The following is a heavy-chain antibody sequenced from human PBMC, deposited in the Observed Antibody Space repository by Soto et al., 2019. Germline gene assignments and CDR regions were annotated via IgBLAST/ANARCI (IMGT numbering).Heavy chain of an antibody. CDR2: IYPGDSDT. J-gene: IGHJ6*02. Sequence: PGESLKISCKGSGYSFTSYWIVWVRQMPGKGLEWMGIIYPGDSDTRCSPSFQGQVTISADKSISTAYLQWSSLKASDTAMYYCARRFDFWSGSGSYYYGLDVWGQGTTVTVSS. V-gene: IGHV5-51*01. D-gene: IGHD3-3*01. CDR3: ARRFDFWSGSGSYYYGLDV. CDR1: GYSFTSYW.